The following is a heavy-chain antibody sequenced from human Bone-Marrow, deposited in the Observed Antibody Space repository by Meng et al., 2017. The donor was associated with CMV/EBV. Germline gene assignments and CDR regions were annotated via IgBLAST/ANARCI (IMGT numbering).Heavy chain of an antibody. CDR1: GYTFTSYG. D-gene: IGHD3-3*01. J-gene: IGHJ4*02. Sequence: ASVKVSCRASGYTFTSYGISWVRQAPGQGLEWMGWISAYNGNTNYAQKLQGRVTMTTDTSTSTAYMELRSLRADDTAVYYCARAAHTIFGVVIMTDFDYWGQGTLVTVSS. V-gene: IGHV1-18*01. CDR3: ARAAHTIFGVVIMTDFDY. CDR2: ISAYNGNT.